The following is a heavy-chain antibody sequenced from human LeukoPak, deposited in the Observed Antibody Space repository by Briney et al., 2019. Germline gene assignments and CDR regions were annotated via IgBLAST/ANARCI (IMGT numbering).Heavy chain of an antibody. V-gene: IGHV6-1*01. CDR3: ARESAAAGTRHFDY. J-gene: IGHJ4*02. D-gene: IGHD6-13*01. CDR1: GDSVSSNSAA. CDR2: TYYRSKWYN. Sequence: SRSLSLTCAISGDSVSSNSAAWNWIRQSPSRGLEWLGRTYYRSKWYNDYAVSVKSRITINPDTSKNQFSLQLNSVTPEDTAVYYCARESAAAGTRHFDYWGQGTLVTVSS.